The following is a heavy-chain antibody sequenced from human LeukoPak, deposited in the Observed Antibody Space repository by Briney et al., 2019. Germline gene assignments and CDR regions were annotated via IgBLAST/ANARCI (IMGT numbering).Heavy chain of an antibody. V-gene: IGHV3-49*03. CDR2: IRSKAYGWTT. J-gene: IGHJ4*02. CDR1: GFTFGDYA. CDR3: TRDGGRYCSGGSCSFDY. Sequence: GGSLRLSCTTSGFTFGDYAMSWFRQAPGKGLEWVGFIRSKAYGWTTEYAASVKGRFTISRDDSKSIAYLQMNSLKTEDTAVYYCTRDGGRYCSGGSCSFDYWGQGTLVTVSS. D-gene: IGHD2-15*01.